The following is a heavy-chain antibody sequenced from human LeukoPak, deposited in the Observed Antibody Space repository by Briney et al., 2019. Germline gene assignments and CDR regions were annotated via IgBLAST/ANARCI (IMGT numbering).Heavy chain of an antibody. Sequence: PSETLSLTCTVSGGSISSSSYYWGWIRQPPGKGLEWIGSIYYSGSTYYNPSLKSRVTISVDTSKNQFSLKLSSVTAADTAVYYCARHSGSSWDFDYWGQGTLVTVSS. CDR3: ARHSGSSWDFDY. J-gene: IGHJ4*02. D-gene: IGHD6-13*01. CDR2: IYYSGST. CDR1: GGSISSSSYY. V-gene: IGHV4-39*01.